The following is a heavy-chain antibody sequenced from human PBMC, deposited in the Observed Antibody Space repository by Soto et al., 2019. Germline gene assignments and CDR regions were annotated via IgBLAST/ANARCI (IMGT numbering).Heavy chain of an antibody. Sequence: GGSLRLSCAASGFTFSSYWMSWVRQAPGKGLEWVANIKQDGSEKYYVDSVKGRFTISRDNAKNSLYLQMNSLRAEDTAVYYCARDRLPRAHYYDFWSGYPGLDAFDIWGQGTMVTVSS. D-gene: IGHD3-3*01. CDR3: ARDRLPRAHYYDFWSGYPGLDAFDI. CDR2: IKQDGSEK. V-gene: IGHV3-7*05. CDR1: GFTFSSYW. J-gene: IGHJ3*02.